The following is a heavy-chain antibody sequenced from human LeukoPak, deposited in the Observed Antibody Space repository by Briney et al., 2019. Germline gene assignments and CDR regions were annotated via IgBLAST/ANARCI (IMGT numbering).Heavy chain of an antibody. Sequence: GGSLRLSCEGSGFTFTNYALTWVRQAPGKGLEWVLSIRGSGEGTSYADPVKGRFTMSRDNSKSTLYLQMNSLRAGDTAVYYCGRDPNGDYVGAFDFWGQGTLVTVSS. CDR1: GFTFTNYA. J-gene: IGHJ3*01. V-gene: IGHV3-23*01. CDR3: GRDPNGDYVGAFDF. CDR2: IRGSGEGT. D-gene: IGHD4-17*01.